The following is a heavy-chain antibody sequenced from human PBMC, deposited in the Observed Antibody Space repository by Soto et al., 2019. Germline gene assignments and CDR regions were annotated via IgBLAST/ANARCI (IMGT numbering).Heavy chain of an antibody. Sequence: EVQLVESGGGLVQPGGSLRLSCAASGFTFSSYEMNWVRQAPGKGLEWVSYISSSGSTIYYADSVKGRFTISRDNAKNSLYLQMNSLRAEDTAVYYCARGGIVLMVYSHYFDYWGQGTLVTVSS. CDR1: GFTFSSYE. J-gene: IGHJ4*02. D-gene: IGHD2-8*01. CDR3: ARGGIVLMVYSHYFDY. CDR2: ISSSGSTI. V-gene: IGHV3-48*03.